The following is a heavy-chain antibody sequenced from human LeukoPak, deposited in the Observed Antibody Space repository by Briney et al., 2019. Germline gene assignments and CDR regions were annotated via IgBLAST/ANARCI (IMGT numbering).Heavy chain of an antibody. J-gene: IGHJ4*02. Sequence: PGGSLRLSCAASGFTVSSNYMSWVRQAPGKGLECVSVIHSGGSTYYADSVKGRLTISRDSAKNTLYLQMNSLRAEDTAVYYCARVRGSWYVDYWGQGTLVTVSS. CDR1: GFTVSSNY. CDR3: ARVRGSWYVDY. CDR2: IHSGGST. D-gene: IGHD6-13*01. V-gene: IGHV3-53*01.